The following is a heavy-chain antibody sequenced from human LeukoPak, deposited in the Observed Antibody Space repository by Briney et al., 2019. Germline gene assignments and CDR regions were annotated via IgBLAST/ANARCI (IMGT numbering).Heavy chain of an antibody. CDR1: GFTFNRRG. Sequence: PGGSLRLSCAASGFTFNRRGMHWVRQAPGKGRKGVSAISGSGGSTYYADSVKGRFTISRDNSKNTLYLQMNSLRAEDTALYYCAGTYYYDSSGFYPEFFQHWGQGTLVIVSS. J-gene: IGHJ1*01. CDR3: AGTYYYDSSGFYPEFFQH. D-gene: IGHD3-22*01. CDR2: ISGSGGST. V-gene: IGHV3-23*01.